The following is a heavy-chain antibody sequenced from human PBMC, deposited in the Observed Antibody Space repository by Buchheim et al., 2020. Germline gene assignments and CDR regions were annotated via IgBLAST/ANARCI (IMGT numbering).Heavy chain of an antibody. CDR2: MNPNSGNT. Sequence: QVQLVQSGAEVKKPGASVKVSCKASGYTFTSYDINWVRQATGQGLEWMGWMNPNSGNTGYAQKFQGRVTMTRNTSISTAYMELSSLRSEDTAVYYCATGQGGSGSYYMSLYYYYYGMDVWGQGTT. V-gene: IGHV1-8*01. D-gene: IGHD3-10*01. CDR1: GYTFTSYD. J-gene: IGHJ6*02. CDR3: ATGQGGSGSYYMSLYYYYYGMDV.